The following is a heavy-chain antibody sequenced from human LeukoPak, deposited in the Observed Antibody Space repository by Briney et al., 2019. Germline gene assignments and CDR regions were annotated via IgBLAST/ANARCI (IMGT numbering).Heavy chain of an antibody. Sequence: SETLSLTYTVSGGSISSYYWSWIRQPPGKGLEWIGYIYYSGSTNYNPSLKSRVTISVDTSKNQFSLKLSSVTAADTAVYYCARDRDGYNSFDYWGQGTLVTVSS. CDR2: IYYSGST. CDR3: ARDRDGYNSFDY. CDR1: GGSISSYY. D-gene: IGHD5-24*01. V-gene: IGHV4-59*01. J-gene: IGHJ4*02.